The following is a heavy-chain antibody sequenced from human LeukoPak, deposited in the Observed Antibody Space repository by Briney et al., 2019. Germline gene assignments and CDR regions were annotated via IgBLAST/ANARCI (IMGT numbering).Heavy chain of an antibody. CDR2: ISWNSGSI. CDR1: GFTFDDYA. J-gene: IGHJ4*02. D-gene: IGHD3-22*01. V-gene: IGHV3-9*01. CDR3: AKARGDYYDSSGSFDY. Sequence: GGSLRLSCAASGFTFDDYAMHWVRQAPGKGLEWVSGISWNSGSIGYADSVKGRFTIPRDNAKNSLYLQMNSLRAEDTALYYCAKARGDYYDSSGSFDYWGQGTLVTVSS.